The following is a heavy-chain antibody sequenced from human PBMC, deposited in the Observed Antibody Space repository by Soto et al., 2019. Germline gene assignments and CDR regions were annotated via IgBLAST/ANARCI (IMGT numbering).Heavy chain of an antibody. J-gene: IGHJ4*02. CDR3: ARESEDLTSNFDY. Sequence: ASVKVSCKAPAVTFTSYFMHWVRQAPGHGLEWIGVINPNGGSTKFAQKFQGRVTITRDTSASTAYMELSSLRSEDTAVYYCARESEDLTSNFDYWGQGTLVTVS. V-gene: IGHV1-46*01. CDR2: INPNGGST. CDR1: AVTFTSYF.